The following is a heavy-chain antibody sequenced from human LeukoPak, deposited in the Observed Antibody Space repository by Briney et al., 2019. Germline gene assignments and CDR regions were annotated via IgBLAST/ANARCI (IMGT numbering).Heavy chain of an antibody. CDR3: ARGDRGRWLQLSANFDY. D-gene: IGHD5-24*01. V-gene: IGHV1-46*01. CDR1: GYTFTSYY. CDR2: INPSGGST. J-gene: IGHJ4*02. Sequence: ASVKVSCKASGYTFTSYYMHWVRQAPGQGLEWMGIINPSGGSTSYAQKFQGRVTMTRDTSTSTVYMELSSLRSEDTAVYYCARGDRGRWLQLSANFDYWGQGTLVTASS.